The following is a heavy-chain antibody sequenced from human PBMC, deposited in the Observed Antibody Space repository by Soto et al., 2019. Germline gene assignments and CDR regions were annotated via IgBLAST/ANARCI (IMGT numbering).Heavy chain of an antibody. Sequence: QVQLQESGPGLVKPSQTLSLTCTVSGGSITSGDYYWSWIRQPPGKGREWVGYNYYGGSTYYNPSLESRITISLDTAKNQFSLELTSVTAADTAVYYCASGSTVINTLDFWGQGTLVTVSS. CDR1: GGSITSGDYY. J-gene: IGHJ4*02. CDR3: ASGSTVINTLDF. CDR2: NYYGGST. D-gene: IGHD4-17*01. V-gene: IGHV4-30-4*01.